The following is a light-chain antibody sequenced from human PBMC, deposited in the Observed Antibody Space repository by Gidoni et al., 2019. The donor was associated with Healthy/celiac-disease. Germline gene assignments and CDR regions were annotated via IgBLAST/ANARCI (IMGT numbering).Light chain of an antibody. CDR3: QSYDSSNPVV. CDR2: EAN. CDR1: SGSIASNY. Sequence: NCMLTQPNSVSESPGKTVTISCTRSSGSIASNYVQWYQQRPGSSPTTVIYEANHRPSGFPARFSGSIDSSSNSASLTISGLKTEDEADYSCQSYDSSNPVVFGGGTNLTVL. V-gene: IGLV6-57*01. J-gene: IGLJ2*01.